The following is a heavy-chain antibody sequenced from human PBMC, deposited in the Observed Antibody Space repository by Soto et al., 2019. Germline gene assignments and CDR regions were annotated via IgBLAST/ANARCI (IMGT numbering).Heavy chain of an antibody. D-gene: IGHD3-9*01. Sequence: SVKVSCKASGFTFTSSAMQWVRQARGQRLEWIGWIVVGSGNTNYAQKFQERVTITRVMSTSTAYMELSSLRSEDTAVYYCAAVLLSNYDILTGPFDYWGQGTLVTVSS. CDR1: GFTFTSSA. CDR2: IVVGSGNT. V-gene: IGHV1-58*02. J-gene: IGHJ4*02. CDR3: AAVLLSNYDILTGPFDY.